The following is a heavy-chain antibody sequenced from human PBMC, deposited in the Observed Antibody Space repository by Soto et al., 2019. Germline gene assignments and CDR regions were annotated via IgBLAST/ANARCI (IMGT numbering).Heavy chain of an antibody. J-gene: IGHJ3*01. V-gene: IGHV3-23*04. CDR2: ISGRDDTT. Sequence: VQLVESGGDLTQPGGSLRLSCAASGFSVRGYGMSWVRQAPGKALEWVSGISGRDDTTYYTDSVRGRFTISKDTSKNTLYLQMTSLRVEDTAVYYCEGSWTWGQGTMVTVSS. CDR1: GFSVRGYG. CDR3: EGSWT. D-gene: IGHD5-12*01.